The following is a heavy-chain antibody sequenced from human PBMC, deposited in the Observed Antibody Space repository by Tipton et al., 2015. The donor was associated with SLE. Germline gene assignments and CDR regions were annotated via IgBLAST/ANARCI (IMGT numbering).Heavy chain of an antibody. CDR1: GYTFTDYG. CDR3: ARDGVGSGWEYFDY. D-gene: IGHD6-19*01. CDR2: MNADNGNT. Sequence: QLVQSGAEVKKPGASVKVSCKASGYTFTDYGISWVRQAPGQWLEWMGWMNADNGNTKYSQKFQARVTFTRDTSASTAYMQLSSLRSEDTAVYYCARDGVGSGWEYFDYWGQGTLITVSS. V-gene: IGHV1-3*01. J-gene: IGHJ4*02.